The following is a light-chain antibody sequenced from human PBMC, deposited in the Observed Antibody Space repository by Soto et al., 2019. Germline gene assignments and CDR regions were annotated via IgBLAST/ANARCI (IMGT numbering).Light chain of an antibody. V-gene: IGKV3D-15*01. Sequence: EIVLTQSPATLSVSPGERAALSCRASQSVSNNLAWYQQKPSQPPRLLIFGASTRATGIPARFSGSGSEAEFALTISTLQSEDFAVYYCQQYSVWPLTFGGGTKVDIK. CDR1: QSVSNN. CDR3: QQYSVWPLT. J-gene: IGKJ4*01. CDR2: GAS.